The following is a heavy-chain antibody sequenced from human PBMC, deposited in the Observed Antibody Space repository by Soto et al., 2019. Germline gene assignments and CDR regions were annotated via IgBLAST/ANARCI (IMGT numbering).Heavy chain of an antibody. Sequence: ASVKVSCKASGYTFTSYGISWVRQAPGQGLEWMGWISAYNGNTNYAQKLQGRVTMTTDTSTSTAYMELRSLRSDDTAVYYCARAPPILRYFDWFPWQFDPWGQGTLVTVSS. J-gene: IGHJ5*02. V-gene: IGHV1-18*01. CDR1: GYTFTSYG. CDR3: ARAPPILRYFDWFPWQFDP. CDR2: ISAYNGNT. D-gene: IGHD3-9*01.